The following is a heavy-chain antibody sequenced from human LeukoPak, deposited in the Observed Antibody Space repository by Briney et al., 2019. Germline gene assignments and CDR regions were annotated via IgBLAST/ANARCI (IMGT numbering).Heavy chain of an antibody. CDR2: IKQDGSEK. V-gene: IGHV3-7*01. D-gene: IGHD6-6*01. J-gene: IGHJ4*02. CDR1: GFTFSSRDW. CDR3: ARGLSGYASSLGY. Sequence: PGGSLRLSCVASGFTFSSRDWMTWVRQAPGKGLEWVANIKQDGSEKNYVDSVKGRFTISRDNAKNSVDLQMNSLRVEDTAVYYCARGLSGYASSLGYWGQGTLVTVSA.